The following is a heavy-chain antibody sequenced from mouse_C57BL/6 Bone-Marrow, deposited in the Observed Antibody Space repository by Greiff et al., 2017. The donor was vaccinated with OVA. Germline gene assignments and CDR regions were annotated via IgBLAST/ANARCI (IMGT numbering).Heavy chain of an antibody. CDR2: ISSGGSYT. CDR3: ARRGELRAMDY. D-gene: IGHD1-1*01. V-gene: IGHV5-6*02. J-gene: IGHJ4*01. CDR1: GFTFSSYG. Sequence: EVKVVESGGDLVKPGGSLKLSCAASGFTFSSYGMSWVRQTPDKRLEWVATISSGGSYTYYPDSVKGRFTISRDNAKNTLYLQMSSLKSEDTAMYYCARRGELRAMDYWGQGTSVTVSS.